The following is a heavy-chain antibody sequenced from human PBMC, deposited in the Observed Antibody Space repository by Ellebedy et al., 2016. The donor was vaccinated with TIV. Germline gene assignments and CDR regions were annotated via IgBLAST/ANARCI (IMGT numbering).Heavy chain of an antibody. Sequence: AASVKVSCKASGYTFTSYAMHWVRQAPGQRLEWMGWINAGNGNTKYSQKLQGRVTMTTDTSTSTAYMELRSLRSDDTAVYYCARVVGGYGSGTKGVDYWGQGTRVTVSS. V-gene: IGHV1-3*01. CDR2: INAGNGNT. D-gene: IGHD3-10*01. CDR3: ARVVGGYGSGTKGVDY. J-gene: IGHJ4*02. CDR1: GYTFTSYA.